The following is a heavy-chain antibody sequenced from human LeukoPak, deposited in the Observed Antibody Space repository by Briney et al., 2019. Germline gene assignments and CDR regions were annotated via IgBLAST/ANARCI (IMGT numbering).Heavy chain of an antibody. V-gene: IGHV3-64D*06. CDR1: GFTFSSYA. D-gene: IGHD4-11*01. CDR2: ISSNGGST. CDR3: ATARNDYSNYMDY. J-gene: IGHJ4*02. Sequence: PGGSLRLSCSASGFTFSSYAMHWVRQAPGKGLEYVSTISSNGGSTYYADSVKGRFTFSRDNSKNTLYLQMSSLGAEDTAVYYCATARNDYSNYMDYWGQGTLVTVSS.